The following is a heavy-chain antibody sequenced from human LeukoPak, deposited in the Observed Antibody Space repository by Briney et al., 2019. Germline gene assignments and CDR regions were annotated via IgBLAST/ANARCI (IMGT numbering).Heavy chain of an antibody. D-gene: IGHD7-27*01. CDR2: ISGDGSST. Sequence: GGSLRLSCAASGFTFDDLVMHWVRQAPGKGLEWVSPISGDGSSTYYPDSVNGRFTISRDNSENSLYLQMNSLRTEDTALYYCAKDISNWGLFDYWGQGTLVTVSS. CDR1: GFTFDDLV. V-gene: IGHV3-43*02. CDR3: AKDISNWGLFDY. J-gene: IGHJ4*02.